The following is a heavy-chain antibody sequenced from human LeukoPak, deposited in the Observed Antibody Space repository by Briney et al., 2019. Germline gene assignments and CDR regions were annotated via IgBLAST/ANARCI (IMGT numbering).Heavy chain of an antibody. Sequence: TLSLTCTVSGASISSGAYHWSWIRQAPGKGLEWIGQNGKSDDNPSLKSRVTISVDTSKNQLSLRLTSVTTADTALYFCATYYVGRGGSGYWGQGTLVTVSS. CDR2: NGKS. D-gene: IGHD3-10*02. CDR3: ATYYVGRGGSGY. CDR1: GASISSGAYH. J-gene: IGHJ4*02. V-gene: IGHV4-30-4*01.